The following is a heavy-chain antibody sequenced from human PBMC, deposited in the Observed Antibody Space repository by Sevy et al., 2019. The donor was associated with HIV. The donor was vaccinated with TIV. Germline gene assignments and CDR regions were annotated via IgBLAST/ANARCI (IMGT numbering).Heavy chain of an antibody. CDR2: MSSGSDHI. D-gene: IGHD3-22*01. V-gene: IGHV3-21*01. Sequence: GGSLRLSCAASGFTFSSYSMNWVRQAPGKGPEWVSSMSSGSDHIYYADSVKGRFTVSRDNAKNSLYLQMDSLRAEDTAVYYCAGSSGYYFRFDFWGLGSLVTVSS. CDR1: GFTFSSYS. CDR3: AGSSGYYFRFDF. J-gene: IGHJ4*02.